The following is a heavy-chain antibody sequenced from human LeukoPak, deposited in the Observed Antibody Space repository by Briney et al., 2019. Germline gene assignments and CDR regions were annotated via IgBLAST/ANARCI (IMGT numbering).Heavy chain of an antibody. D-gene: IGHD6-13*01. Sequence: SVKVSCKASGGTFSSYAISWVRQAPGQGLEWMGRIIPIFGTANYAQKFQGRVTITTHESTSTAYMNRRSRRSEDTAVYSCARAPLPGYSWSLHGSVYWGQGTLVTVSS. CDR2: IIPIFGTA. CDR3: ARAPLPGYSWSLHGSVY. CDR1: GGTFSSYA. V-gene: IGHV1-69*05. J-gene: IGHJ4*02.